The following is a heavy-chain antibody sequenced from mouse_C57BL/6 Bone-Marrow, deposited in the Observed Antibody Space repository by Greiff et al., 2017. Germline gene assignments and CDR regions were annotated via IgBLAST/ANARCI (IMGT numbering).Heavy chain of an antibody. V-gene: IGHV2-5*01. J-gene: IGHJ4*01. CDR3: AKKGKKLLGGAMDY. D-gene: IGHD1-1*01. CDR1: GFSLTSYG. CDR2: IWRGGST. Sequence: QVQLKESGPGLVQPSQSLSITCTVSGFSLTSYGVHWVRQSPGKGLEWLGVIWRGGSTDYNAAFMSSLSITKDNSKNQVFFKINSLQAVDTAIYACAKKGKKLLGGAMDYWGQGTSVTVSS.